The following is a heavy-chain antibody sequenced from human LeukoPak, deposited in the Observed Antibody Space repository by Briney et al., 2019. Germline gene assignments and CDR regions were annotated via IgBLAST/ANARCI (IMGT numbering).Heavy chain of an antibody. J-gene: IGHJ6*03. CDR2: MNPNSGNT. D-gene: IGHD3-9*01. CDR3: ARGTAGLLYFDWLLGDYYYYYYMDV. Sequence: ASVKVSCKASGYTFTSYDINWVRQATGQGLEWMGWMNPNSGNTGYAQKFQGRVTMTRNTSISTAYMELSSLRSEDTAVYYCARGTAGLLYFDWLLGDYYYYYYMDVWGKGTTVTVSS. V-gene: IGHV1-8*01. CDR1: GYTFTSYD.